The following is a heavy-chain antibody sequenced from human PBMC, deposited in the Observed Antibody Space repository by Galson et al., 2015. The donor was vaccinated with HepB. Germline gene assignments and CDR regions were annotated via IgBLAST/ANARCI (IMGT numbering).Heavy chain of an antibody. Sequence: SLRLSCAASGFTFSSYAMHWVRQAPGKGLEWVAVISYDGSNKYYADSVKGRFTISRDNSKNTLYLQMNSLRAEDTAVYYCARERPMSGTAFDYWGQGTLVTVSS. J-gene: IGHJ4*02. D-gene: IGHD3-10*01. CDR2: ISYDGSNK. CDR3: ARERPMSGTAFDY. CDR1: GFTFSSYA. V-gene: IGHV3-30*04.